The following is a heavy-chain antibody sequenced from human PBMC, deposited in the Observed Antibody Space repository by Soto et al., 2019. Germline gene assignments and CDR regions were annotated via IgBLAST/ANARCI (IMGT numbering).Heavy chain of an antibody. V-gene: IGHV3-23*01. CDR3: AHVTILRSTFSDF. J-gene: IGHJ4*02. D-gene: IGHD1-1*01. CDR1: EFTFATYA. Sequence: ELQLLESGGGLVQPGGSLTLFCTASEFTFATYAMAWVRQAPGKGLEWVSSISDDGHTTHYADSVKGRFTISRDNSKNTLYLQMNSLRADDPATYFCAHVTILRSTFSDFWGQGTQVTVSS. CDR2: ISDDGHTT.